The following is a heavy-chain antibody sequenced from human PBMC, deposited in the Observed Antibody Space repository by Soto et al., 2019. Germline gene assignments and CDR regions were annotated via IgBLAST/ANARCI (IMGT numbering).Heavy chain of an antibody. V-gene: IGHV1-8*01. CDR3: TRMESFGSLNWFYP. J-gene: IGHJ5*02. D-gene: IGHD5-18*01. CDR2: MNPGSGDT. CDR1: GYNXTNNY. Sequence: KISCEASGYNXTNNYRCGVRQATGQGLEWVGWMNPGSGDTGYAQKFQGGVTMTRDISIATAYMELNSMTSEDTAIYYCTRMESFGSLNWFYPWGQGTLFTVSS.